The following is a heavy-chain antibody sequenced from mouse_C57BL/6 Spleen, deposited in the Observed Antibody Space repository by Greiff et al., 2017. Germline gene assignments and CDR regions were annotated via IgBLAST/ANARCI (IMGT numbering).Heavy chain of an antibody. Sequence: EVQLVESGGGLVKPGGSLKLSCAASGFPFSDYGMHWVRQAPEKGLEWVAYISSGSSTIYYADTVKGRFTISRDNAKNTLFLQMTSLRSEDTAMYYCAREGVRFAYWGQGTLVTVSA. CDR2: ISSGSSTI. J-gene: IGHJ3*01. V-gene: IGHV5-17*01. CDR1: GFPFSDYG. CDR3: AREGVRFAY.